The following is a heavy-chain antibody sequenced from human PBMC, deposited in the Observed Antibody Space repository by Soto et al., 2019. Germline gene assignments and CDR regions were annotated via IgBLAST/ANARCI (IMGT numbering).Heavy chain of an antibody. CDR3: ARATPTYDSSGYFGLRPYYYGMDV. CDR2: IWYDGSNK. Sequence: GGSLRLSCAASGFTFSSYGMHWVRQAPGKGLEWVAVIWYDGSNKYYADSVKGRFTISRDNSKNTLYLQMNSLRAEDTAVYYCARATPTYDSSGYFGLRPYYYGMDVWGQGTTVTVSS. J-gene: IGHJ6*02. D-gene: IGHD3-22*01. CDR1: GFTFSSYG. V-gene: IGHV3-33*01.